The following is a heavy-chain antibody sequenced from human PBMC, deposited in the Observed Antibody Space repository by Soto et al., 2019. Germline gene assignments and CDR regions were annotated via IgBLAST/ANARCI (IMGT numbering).Heavy chain of an antibody. V-gene: IGHV2-5*02. CDR3: AHMMITYGGTVGLNAFDV. CDR2: IYWDGYQ. D-gene: IGHD3-16*01. CDR1: GFSLATRGVG. J-gene: IGHJ3*01. Sequence: QITLKESGPTLVEPTETLTLTGTFSGFSLATRGVGVGWIRQPPGKALEWLAIIYWDGYQCYRPSPETRLAIMKDTSTNVVVLTMTALDPMDSATYYCAHMMITYGGTVGLNAFDVWGQGTMVTVSS.